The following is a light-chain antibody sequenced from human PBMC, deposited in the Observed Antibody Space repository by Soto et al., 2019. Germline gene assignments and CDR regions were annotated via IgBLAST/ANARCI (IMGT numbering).Light chain of an antibody. CDR2: CXS. V-gene: IGKV3-15*01. Sequence: RLLTQSPETLSVSPGERATLSXRARQSISINLAWYQQKPRXAPRXXXDCXSTSARGSPARLSGSGSGTEFTPTISRKQSDDSAGYYWQQYKNGPITFGQRTRLAI. CDR1: QSISIN. J-gene: IGKJ5*01. CDR3: QQYKNGPIT.